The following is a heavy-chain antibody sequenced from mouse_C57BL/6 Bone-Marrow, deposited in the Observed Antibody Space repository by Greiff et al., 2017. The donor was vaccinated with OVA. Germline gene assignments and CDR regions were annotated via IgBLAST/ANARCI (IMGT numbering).Heavy chain of an antibody. J-gene: IGHJ4*01. V-gene: IGHV1-18*01. CDR3: ARSEPDAMDY. Sequence: VQLQQSGPELVKPGASVKIPCKASGYTFTDYNMDWVKQSHGKSLEWIGDINPNNGGTIYNQKFKGKATLTVDKSSSTAYMELRSLTSEDTAVYYCARSEPDAMDYWGQGTSVTVSS. CDR1: GYTFTDYN. CDR2: INPNNGGT.